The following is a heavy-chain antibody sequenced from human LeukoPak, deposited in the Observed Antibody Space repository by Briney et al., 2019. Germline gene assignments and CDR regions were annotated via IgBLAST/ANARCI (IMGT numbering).Heavy chain of an antibody. J-gene: IGHJ4*02. CDR1: GGTFSSYA. Sequence: GASVKVSCKASGGTFSSYAISWVRQAPGQGLEWMGGIIPIFGTANYAQKFQARVTMTRDTSISTAYLELSRLTSDDTAVYYCARDRGGGYDLASWGQGTLVTVSS. CDR2: IIPIFGTA. CDR3: ARDRGGGYDLAS. D-gene: IGHD5-12*01. V-gene: IGHV1-69*05.